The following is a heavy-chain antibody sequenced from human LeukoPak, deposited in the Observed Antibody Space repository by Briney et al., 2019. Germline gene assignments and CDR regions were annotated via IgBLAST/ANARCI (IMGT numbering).Heavy chain of an antibody. CDR2: ISAYNGNT. CDR1: GYTFTSYG. CDR3: ARVPDIVVVPAAKETGPDWFDP. D-gene: IGHD2-2*01. Sequence: ASVKVSCKASGYTFTSYGISWVRQAPGQGLEWTGWISAYNGNTNYAQKLQGRVTMTTDTSTSTAYMELRSLRSDDTAVYYCARVPDIVVVPAAKETGPDWFDPWGQGTLVTVSS. J-gene: IGHJ5*02. V-gene: IGHV1-18*01.